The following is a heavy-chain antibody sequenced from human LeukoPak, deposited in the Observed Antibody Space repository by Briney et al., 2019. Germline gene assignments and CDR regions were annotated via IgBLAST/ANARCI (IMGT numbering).Heavy chain of an antibody. J-gene: IGHJ4*02. CDR3: ARDLGGDNGYSTDY. CDR1: GFTFSSYA. D-gene: IGHD4-17*01. Sequence: GGSLRLSCAASGFTFSSYAMHWVRQAPGKGLEWVAVISYDGSNKYYADSVKGRFTISRDNSKNTLYLQMNSLRAKDTAVYYCARDLGGDNGYSTDYWGQGTLVTVSS. V-gene: IGHV3-30-3*01. CDR2: ISYDGSNK.